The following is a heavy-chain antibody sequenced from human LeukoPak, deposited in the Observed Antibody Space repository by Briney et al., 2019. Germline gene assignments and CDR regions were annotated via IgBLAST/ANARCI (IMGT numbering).Heavy chain of an antibody. D-gene: IGHD3-22*01. Sequence: PSETLSLTCAVYGGSFSGYYWSWIRQPPGKGLEWIGEINHSGSTNYNPSLKSRVTISVDTSKNQFSLKLSSVTAADTAVYYCARRTNYYDSSGRHDAFDIWGQGTMVTVSS. CDR2: INHSGST. CDR1: GGSFSGYY. CDR3: ARRTNYYDSSGRHDAFDI. J-gene: IGHJ3*02. V-gene: IGHV4-34*01.